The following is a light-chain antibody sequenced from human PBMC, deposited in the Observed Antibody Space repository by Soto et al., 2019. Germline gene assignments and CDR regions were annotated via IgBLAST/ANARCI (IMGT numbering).Light chain of an antibody. CDR2: LSS. Sequence: ETVLTQSPGTLSLSPGERATLSCRASQAIRSTHLAWYRQKPGQAPRLLMYLSSTRAPGIPDRFSGSGSGTDFTLSISRLEPEDFAVYYCQQYDSSPYTFGQGTKLEIK. V-gene: IGKV3-20*01. CDR3: QQYDSSPYT. CDR1: QAIRSTH. J-gene: IGKJ2*01.